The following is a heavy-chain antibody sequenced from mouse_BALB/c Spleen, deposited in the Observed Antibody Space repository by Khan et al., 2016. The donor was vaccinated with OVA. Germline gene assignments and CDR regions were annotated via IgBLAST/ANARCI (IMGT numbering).Heavy chain of an antibody. Sequence: EVELVESGGGLVQPGGSRKLSCAASGFTFSDYGMAWVRQAPGKGPEWVAFISSLAYSIYYADTLTGRFTISRENAKNTLYLEMSSLRSEDTAMYFCVRWAMDYWGQGTSVTVSS. V-gene: IGHV5-15*02. CDR2: ISSLAYSI. J-gene: IGHJ4*01. CDR3: VRWAMDY. CDR1: GFTFSDYG.